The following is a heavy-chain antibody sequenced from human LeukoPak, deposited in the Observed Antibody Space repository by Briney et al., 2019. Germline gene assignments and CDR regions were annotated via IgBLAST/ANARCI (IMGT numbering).Heavy chain of an antibody. Sequence: PGGSLRLSCAASGFTFSSYAMSWVRQAPGKGLEWVSAISGSGGSTHYADPVKGRFTISRDNSKNTLYLQMNSLRAEDTAVYYCAKDPKGYCSGGSCNIDYWGQGTLVTVSS. CDR2: ISGSGGST. CDR1: GFTFSSYA. CDR3: AKDPKGYCSGGSCNIDY. V-gene: IGHV3-23*01. J-gene: IGHJ4*02. D-gene: IGHD2-15*01.